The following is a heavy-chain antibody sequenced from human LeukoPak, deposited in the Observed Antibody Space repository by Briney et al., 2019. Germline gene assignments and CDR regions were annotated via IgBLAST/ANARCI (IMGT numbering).Heavy chain of an antibody. Sequence: GGSLRLSCAASGFSFDTYAMHWVRQAPGQGLEWVALIWHDGSHKFYSNSVRGQFTISRDNSKNTVYLQMNNLRPDDTAVYYCAREIFGSGSCPDFWGQGTLVTVSS. D-gene: IGHD3-10*01. CDR1: GFSFDTYA. CDR2: IWHDGSHK. V-gene: IGHV3-33*01. J-gene: IGHJ4*02. CDR3: AREIFGSGSCPDF.